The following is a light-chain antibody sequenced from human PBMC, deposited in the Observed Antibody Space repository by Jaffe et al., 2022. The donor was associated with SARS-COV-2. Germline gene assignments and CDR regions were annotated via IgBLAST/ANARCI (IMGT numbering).Light chain of an antibody. CDR2: AAS. Sequence: DIQMTQSPSSLSASIGDRVTITCRASQSIGTSLNWYRHKPGKAPNLLIYAASSLQSGVPSRFSGSGSGTDFTLTISSLQPEDFATYYCQQSHSPPFTFGPGTKVDIK. V-gene: IGKV1-39*01. CDR1: QSIGTS. J-gene: IGKJ3*01. CDR3: QQSHSPPFT.